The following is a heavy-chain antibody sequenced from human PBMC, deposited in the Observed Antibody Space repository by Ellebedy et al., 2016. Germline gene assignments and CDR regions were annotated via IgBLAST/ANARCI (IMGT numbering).Heavy chain of an antibody. J-gene: IGHJ4*02. CDR2: ISDSGSGGTT. Sequence: GESLKISCTASGFTFNTYAMSWVRQAPGKGLEWVSTISDSGSGGTTHYADSVKGRFTISRDSSKDTLYLQMYSLRAEDTAVYYCAKDSWYWGLWDSWGRGTLVTVSS. CDR3: AKDSWYWGLWDS. D-gene: IGHD6-13*01. CDR1: GFTFNTYA. V-gene: IGHV3-23*01.